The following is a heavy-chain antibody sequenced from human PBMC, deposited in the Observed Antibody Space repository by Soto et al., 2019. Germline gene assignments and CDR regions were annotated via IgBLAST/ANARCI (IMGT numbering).Heavy chain of an antibody. CDR2: IKSEVGTT. J-gene: IGHJ4*02. CDR1: GFTFSNAW. CDR3: IADVPESVAYPVDY. Sequence: EVQLVESGGGLEKPGGSLRLSCGASGFTFSNAWMSWVRQAPGKGLAWVARIKSEVGTTDYAAPVKGRFTISRDDSKSTLFLQMNSLKIEDTAVYYCIADVPESVAYPVDYWGRGTLVTVSP. V-gene: IGHV3-15*01.